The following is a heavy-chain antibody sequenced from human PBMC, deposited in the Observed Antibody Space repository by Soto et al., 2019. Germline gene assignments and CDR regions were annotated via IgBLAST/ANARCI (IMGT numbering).Heavy chain of an antibody. CDR1: GFTFSSYA. CDR2: IVGSGGRT. J-gene: IGHJ5*02. V-gene: IGHV3-23*01. D-gene: IGHD6-13*01. Sequence: QPGXSLRLSCAASGFTFSSYAISWVVQAPGKGLEWVSAIVGSGGRTFYADSVKGRFTISRDNSENTLYLQMNSLRAEDSAKYYCAKEGAAVGMGYFGPWGQGTQVTVSS. CDR3: AKEGAAVGMGYFGP.